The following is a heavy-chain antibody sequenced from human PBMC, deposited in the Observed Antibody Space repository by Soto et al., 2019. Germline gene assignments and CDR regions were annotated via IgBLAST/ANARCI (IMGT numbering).Heavy chain of an antibody. CDR3: AKLITGTPNSYFDY. D-gene: IGHD1-20*01. CDR2: ISYDGSNK. J-gene: IGHJ4*02. V-gene: IGHV3-30*18. CDR1: GFTFSSYG. Sequence: QVQLVESGGGVVQPGRSLRLSCAASGFTFSSYGMHWVRQAPGKGLEWVAVISYDGSNKYYADSVKGRFTISRDNSKNQLYLQMNSLRAEDTAVYYCAKLITGTPNSYFDYWGQGTLVTVSS.